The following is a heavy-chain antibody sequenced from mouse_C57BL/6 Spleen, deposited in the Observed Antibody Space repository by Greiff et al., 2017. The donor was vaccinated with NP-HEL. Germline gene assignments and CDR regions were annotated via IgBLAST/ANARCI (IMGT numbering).Heavy chain of an antibody. CDR2: IWRDGST. V-gene: IGHV2-6-1*01. CDR3: ARQDGYDRGYFDY. Sequence: VKLMESGPGLVAPSPSLSITCTVSGFSLTSYGVHWVRQPPGKGLEWLVVIWRDGSTTYNSALKSRLSISKDNSKSQVFLKMNSLQTDDTAMYYCARQDGYDRGYFDYWGQGTTLTVAS. CDR1: GFSLTSYG. J-gene: IGHJ2*01. D-gene: IGHD2-2*01.